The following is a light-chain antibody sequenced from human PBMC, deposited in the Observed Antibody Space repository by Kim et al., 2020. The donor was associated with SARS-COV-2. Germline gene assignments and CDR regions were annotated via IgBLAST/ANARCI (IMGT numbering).Light chain of an antibody. CDR2: DAS. J-gene: IGKJ2*01. Sequence: EIVLTQFPATLSLSPGETATLSCRASQSVSNFLAWYQQKPGQAPRLLIYDASNRAPGIPARFSGSGSGTDFTLTISSLEPEDFAVYYCQQRTNWPPFTFGQRTKLEI. CDR1: QSVSNF. CDR3: QQRTNWPPFT. V-gene: IGKV3-11*01.